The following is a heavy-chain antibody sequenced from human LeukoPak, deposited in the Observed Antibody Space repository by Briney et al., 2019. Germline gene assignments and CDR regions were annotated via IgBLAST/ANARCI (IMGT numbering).Heavy chain of an antibody. V-gene: IGHV3-7*01. D-gene: IGHD1-26*01. CDR3: ARDKVVGATHFDY. Sequence: GGSLRLSCAASGFTFSSYSMNWVRQAPGKGLEWVANIKQDGGEIYYVDSVKGRFTISRDNAKNSLSLQMNSLSAEDTAVYYCARDKVVGATHFDYWGQGTLVTVSS. CDR2: IKQDGGEI. J-gene: IGHJ4*02. CDR1: GFTFSSYS.